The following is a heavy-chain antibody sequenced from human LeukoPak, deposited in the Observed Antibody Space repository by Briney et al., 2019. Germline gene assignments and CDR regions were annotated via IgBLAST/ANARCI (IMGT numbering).Heavy chain of an antibody. CDR1: GFTFSSFW. J-gene: IGHJ4*02. CDR2: IKQGGGEK. Sequence: GGSLRLSCAASGFTFSSFWMSWVRQAPGKGPEWVANIKQGGGEKHYVDSVKGRFTISRDNAKNSLYLQMNSMRAEDTAIYFCGRGVLVSEGYYWGQGTRVTVSS. CDR3: GRGVLVSEGYY. V-gene: IGHV3-7*01. D-gene: IGHD1-14*01.